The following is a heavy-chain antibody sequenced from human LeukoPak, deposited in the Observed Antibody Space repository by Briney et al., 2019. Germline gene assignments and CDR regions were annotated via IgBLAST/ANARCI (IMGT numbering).Heavy chain of an antibody. CDR3: ARESQYYDFWTT. J-gene: IGHJ4*02. D-gene: IGHD3-3*01. CDR2: VYYNGNT. CDR1: GGSINSGDYF. Sequence: SETLSLTCTVSGGSINSGDYFWSWIRQPPGKGLEWIGYVYYNGNTYYTPSLKSRVTISIDTSKNHFSLKVNSVTAADTAVYYCARESQYYDFWTTWGQGTLVTVPS. V-gene: IGHV4-30-4*08.